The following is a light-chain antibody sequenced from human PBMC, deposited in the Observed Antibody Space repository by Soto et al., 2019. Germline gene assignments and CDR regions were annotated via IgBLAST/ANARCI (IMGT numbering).Light chain of an antibody. CDR2: DVS. CDR3: CSYVGRNIYV. J-gene: IGLJ6*01. V-gene: IGLV2-23*02. CDR1: SGDVGNYNL. Sequence: QSALTQPASVSGSPGQSITISCTGTSGDVGNYNLVSWYQQHPGKVPKLVIFDVSERPSGVSNRFSGSKSGNTASLTISGLQSEDDADYYCCSYVGRNIYVFGTGTQLTVL.